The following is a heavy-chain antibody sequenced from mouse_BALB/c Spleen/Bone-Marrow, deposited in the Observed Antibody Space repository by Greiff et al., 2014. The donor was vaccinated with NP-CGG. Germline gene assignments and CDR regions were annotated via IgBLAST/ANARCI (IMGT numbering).Heavy chain of an antibody. V-gene: IGHV1-4*01. CDR1: GYTFTSFT. J-gene: IGHJ4*01. Sequence: LEESGAELARPGASVKMSCKASGYTFTSFTIHWVKQRPGQGLEWIGYINPSSGYTNYNQNFKDKATLTADKSASTAYMQLTSLTSDDSAVYYCARRDYGPFYALDYWGQGTSVTVSS. CDR2: INPSSGYT. D-gene: IGHD1-2*01. CDR3: ARRDYGPFYALDY.